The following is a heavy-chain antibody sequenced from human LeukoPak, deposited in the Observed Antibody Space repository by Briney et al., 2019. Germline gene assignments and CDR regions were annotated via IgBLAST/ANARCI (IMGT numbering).Heavy chain of an antibody. D-gene: IGHD3-22*01. Sequence: PGGSLSLSCAASGFTFSSYAMHWVRQAPGKGLEWVAFVRYDGTNKYYADSVKGRFTISRDNPKNTLYLQMNSLRAEDTAVYYCAKDAYYYDSSGYYSYFDYWGQGTLVTVSS. V-gene: IGHV3-30*02. CDR1: GFTFSSYA. J-gene: IGHJ4*02. CDR2: VRYDGTNK. CDR3: AKDAYYYDSSGYYSYFDY.